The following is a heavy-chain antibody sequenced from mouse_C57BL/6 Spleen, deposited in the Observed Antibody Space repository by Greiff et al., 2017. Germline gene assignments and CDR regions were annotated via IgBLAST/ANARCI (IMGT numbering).Heavy chain of an antibody. D-gene: IGHD2-4*01. CDR3: SSPIYYDYDDQYYYAMDY. CDR1: GYTFTSYW. V-gene: IGHV1-53*01. Sequence: QVQLKQPGTELVKPGASVKLSCKASGYTFTSYWMHWVKQRPGQGLEWIGNINPSNGGTNYNEKFKSKATLTVDNSSSTAYMQLSSLTSEDSAVYYCSSPIYYDYDDQYYYAMDYWGQGTSVTVSS. CDR2: INPSNGGT. J-gene: IGHJ4*01.